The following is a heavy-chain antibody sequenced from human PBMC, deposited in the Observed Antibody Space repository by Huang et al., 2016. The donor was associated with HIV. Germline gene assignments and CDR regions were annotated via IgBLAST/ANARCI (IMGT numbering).Heavy chain of an antibody. V-gene: IGHV3-73*01. CDR3: TREPRYYFDY. CDR1: GFTFSDFA. D-gene: IGHD1-26*01. Sequence: CAASGFTFSDFAMHWVRQASGKGLEWVGNIRSKSNNYAAAYVASVRGRFTISRDDSKNTTFLQMNSLKVEDTAIYYCTREPRYYFDYWGRGTLVTVSS. CDR2: IRSKSNNYAA. J-gene: IGHJ4*02.